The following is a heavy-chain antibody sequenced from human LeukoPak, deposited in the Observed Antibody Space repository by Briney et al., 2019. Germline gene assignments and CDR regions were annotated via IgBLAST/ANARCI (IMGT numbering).Heavy chain of an antibody. Sequence: GGSLRLSCEGSGFTFSNYWMTWVRQAPGKGLEWVANINEDGSAKYYVDSVKGRFTISRENAKNSLCLQMNSLRVEDTAVYYCVRDWGGPDDYWGQGTLVTVSS. D-gene: IGHD3-16*01. V-gene: IGHV3-7*01. J-gene: IGHJ4*02. CDR2: INEDGSAK. CDR1: GFTFSNYW. CDR3: VRDWGGPDDY.